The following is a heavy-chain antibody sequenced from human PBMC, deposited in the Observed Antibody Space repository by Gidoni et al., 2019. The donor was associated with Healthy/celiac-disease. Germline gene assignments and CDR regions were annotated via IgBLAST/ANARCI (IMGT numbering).Heavy chain of an antibody. J-gene: IGHJ6*02. CDR2: IKSKTDGGTT. Sequence: EVQLVESGGGLVKPGGSLRLSCAASGFTFSNAWMNWVRQAPGKGLEWVGRIKSKTDGGTTDYAAPVKGRFTISRDDSKNTLYLQMNSLKTEDTAVYYCTTDQEPIGYYDSSGYLPHYYYYGMDVWGQGTTVTVSS. D-gene: IGHD3-22*01. CDR1: GFTFSNAW. CDR3: TTDQEPIGYYDSSGYLPHYYYYGMDV. V-gene: IGHV3-15*07.